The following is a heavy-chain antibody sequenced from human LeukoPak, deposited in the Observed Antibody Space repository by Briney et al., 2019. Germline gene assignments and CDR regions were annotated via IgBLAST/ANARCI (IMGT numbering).Heavy chain of an antibody. CDR2: ISNNGGST. J-gene: IGHJ4*02. D-gene: IGHD6-19*01. CDR1: GFSFSSYA. Sequence: PGGSLRLSCSASGFSFSSYAMHWVRQAPEKGLEHVSAISNNGGSTYYADSVKGRFTISRDNFKNTLYLQMNSLRAEDTAVYYCARGGGIAVAGGEFDFWGQGTLVTVSS. V-gene: IGHV3-64*04. CDR3: ARGGGIAVAGGEFDF.